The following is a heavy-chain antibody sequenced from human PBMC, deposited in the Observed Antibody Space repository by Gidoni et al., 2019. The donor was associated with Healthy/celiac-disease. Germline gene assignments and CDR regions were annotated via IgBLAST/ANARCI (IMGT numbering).Heavy chain of an antibody. Sequence: EVQLLESGGGLVQPGGSLRLSCAASGFTFSSYALSWVRQAPGKWLGWVSAISGSGGSTYSADSVKGRFTISRDNSKNTLYLQMNSLRAEDTAVYYCAKDTSSGSYYYYGMDVWGQGTTVTVSS. CDR2: ISGSGGST. D-gene: IGHD1-26*01. CDR1: GFTFSSYA. CDR3: AKDTSSGSYYYYGMDV. J-gene: IGHJ6*02. V-gene: IGHV3-23*01.